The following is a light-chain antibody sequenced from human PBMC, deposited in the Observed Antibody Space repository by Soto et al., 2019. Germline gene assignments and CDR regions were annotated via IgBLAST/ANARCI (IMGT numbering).Light chain of an antibody. CDR2: DAT. Sequence: DLQMTQSPSILSASIGDRVTMSCRASQSISVWLAWYQQKPGKAPRVLIFDATALESGVPSRFSGSGSGTEFTLTINNLQSDDFATYYCQQYLDSWGTFGQGTKVDIK. CDR3: QQYLDSWGT. J-gene: IGKJ1*01. CDR1: QSISVW. V-gene: IGKV1-5*01.